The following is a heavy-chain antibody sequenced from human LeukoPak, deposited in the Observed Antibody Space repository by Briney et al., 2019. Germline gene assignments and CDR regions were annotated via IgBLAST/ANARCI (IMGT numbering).Heavy chain of an antibody. CDR2: INHSGST. V-gene: IGHV4-34*01. CDR3: ARLGPGYYYDSSGYYYGVGDAFDI. CDR1: GGSFSGYY. J-gene: IGHJ3*02. Sequence: SETLSHTCAVYGGSFSGYYWSWIRQPPGKGLEWIGEINHSGSTNYNPSLKSRVTISVDTSKNQFSLKLSSVTAADTAVYYCARLGPGYYYDSSGYYYGVGDAFDIWGQGTMVTVSS. D-gene: IGHD3-22*01.